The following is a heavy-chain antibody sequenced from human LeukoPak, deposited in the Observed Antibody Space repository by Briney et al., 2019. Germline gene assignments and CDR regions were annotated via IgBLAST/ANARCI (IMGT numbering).Heavy chain of an antibody. D-gene: IGHD1-1*01. V-gene: IGHV4-59*01. J-gene: IGHJ2*01. Sequence: SETLSLTCTVSGGSIRSYYWSWIRQPPGKGLEWIGHIYYSGSTNYNPSLKSRVTISVDTSKNQFSLKLSSVTAADTAVYYCATTKKGGWYFDLWGRGTLVTVSS. CDR1: GGSIRSYY. CDR2: IYYSGST. CDR3: ATTKKGGWYFDL.